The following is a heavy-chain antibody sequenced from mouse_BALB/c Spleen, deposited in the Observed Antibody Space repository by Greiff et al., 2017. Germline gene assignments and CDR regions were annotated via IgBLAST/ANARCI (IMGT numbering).Heavy chain of an antibody. CDR2: ISYDGSN. CDR1: GYSITSGYY. V-gene: IGHV3-6*02. D-gene: IGHD2-4*01. CDR3: ARAGLRLYFDY. J-gene: IGHJ2*01. Sequence: ESGPGLVKPSQSLSLTCSVTGYSITSGYYWNWIRQFPGNKLEWMGYISYDGSNNYNPSLKNRISITRDTSKNQFFLKLNSVTTEDTATYYCARAGLRLYFDYWGQGTTLTVSS.